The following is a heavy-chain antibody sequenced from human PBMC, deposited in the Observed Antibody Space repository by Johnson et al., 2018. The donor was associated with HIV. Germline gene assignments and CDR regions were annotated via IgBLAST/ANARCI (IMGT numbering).Heavy chain of an antibody. CDR3: ARLGYSSIASPDAFDI. Sequence: QVQLVESGGGVVQPGGSLRLSCVASGFTFSSYGIHWVRQAPGKGLEWVAFIRYDGSNKYYADSVKGRFTISRDNSKNTVFLQMNSLRTDDTAVYYCARLGYSSIASPDAFDIWGQGTMVTVSS. CDR1: GFTFSSYG. J-gene: IGHJ3*02. V-gene: IGHV3-30*02. CDR2: IRYDGSNK. D-gene: IGHD6-13*01.